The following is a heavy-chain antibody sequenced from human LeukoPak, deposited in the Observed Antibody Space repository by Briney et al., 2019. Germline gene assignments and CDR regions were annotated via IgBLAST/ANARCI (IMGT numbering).Heavy chain of an antibody. D-gene: IGHD1-26*01. J-gene: IGHJ4*02. CDR3: ASGSYSDYFDY. CDR2: IYYSGST. V-gene: IGHV4-34*01. CDR1: GGSFGGYY. Sequence: SETLPLTCAVYGGSFGGYYWSWIRQPPGKGLEWIGSIYYSGSTYYNPSLKSRVTISVDTSKNQFSLKLSSVTAADTAVYYCASGSYSDYFDYWGQGTLVTVSS.